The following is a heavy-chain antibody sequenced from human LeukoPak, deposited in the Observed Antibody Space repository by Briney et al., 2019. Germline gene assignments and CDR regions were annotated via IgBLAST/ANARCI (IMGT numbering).Heavy chain of an antibody. CDR3: ARMVVVVPAAIDY. V-gene: IGHV4-34*01. CDR1: GLHFSGTA. Sequence: GSLRLSCAASGLHFSGTAMSWIRQPPGKGLEWIGEINHSGSTNYNPSLKSRVTISVDTSKNQFSLKLSSVTAADTAVYYCARMVVVVPAAIDYWGQGTLVTVS. J-gene: IGHJ4*02. D-gene: IGHD2-2*01. CDR2: INHSGST.